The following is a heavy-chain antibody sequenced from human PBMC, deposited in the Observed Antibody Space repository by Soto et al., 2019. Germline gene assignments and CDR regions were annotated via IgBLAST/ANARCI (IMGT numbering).Heavy chain of an antibody. CDR2: ISAYNGST. J-gene: IGHJ4*02. CDR3: AREGIAVALLDY. D-gene: IGHD6-19*01. CDR1: GYTFTSYG. Sequence: ASVKVSCKASGYTFTSYGISWVRQAPGQGLEWMGWISAYNGSTSYAQKFQGRVTMTRDTSTSTVYMELSSLRSEDTAVYYCAREGIAVALLDYWGQGTLVTVSS. V-gene: IGHV1-18*01.